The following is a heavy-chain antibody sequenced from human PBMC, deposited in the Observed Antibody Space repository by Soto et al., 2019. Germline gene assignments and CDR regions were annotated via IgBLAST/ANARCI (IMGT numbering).Heavy chain of an antibody. CDR2: ISYDGSNK. CDR1: GFTFSSYG. Sequence: GGSLRLSCAASGFTFSSYGMHWVRQAPGKGLEWVAVISYDGSNKYYADSVKGRFTISRDNSKNTLYLQMNSLRAEDTAVYYCAKDRSVRGRGWPPKDYWGQRTLVTVSS. D-gene: IGHD6-19*01. V-gene: IGHV3-30*18. CDR3: AKDRSVRGRGWPPKDY. J-gene: IGHJ4*02.